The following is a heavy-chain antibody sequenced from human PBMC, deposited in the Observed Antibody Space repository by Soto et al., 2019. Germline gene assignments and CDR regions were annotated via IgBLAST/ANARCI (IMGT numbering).Heavy chain of an antibody. J-gene: IGHJ4*02. Sequence: GGSMRLSCAASGFTFSSYGMHWVRQAPGKGLEWVGVISYDGSNKYYADSVKGRFTISRDNSKNTLYLQMNSLRAEDTAVYYCAKDHPEAAYYDSTVLDYWGQGTLVTVSS. CDR2: ISYDGSNK. V-gene: IGHV3-30*18. CDR1: GFTFSSYG. D-gene: IGHD3-22*01. CDR3: AKDHPEAAYYDSTVLDY.